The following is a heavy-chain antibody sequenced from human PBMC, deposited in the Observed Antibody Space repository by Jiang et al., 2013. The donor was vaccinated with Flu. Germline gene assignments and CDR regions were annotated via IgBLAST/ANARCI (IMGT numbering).Heavy chain of an antibody. CDR1: GYSFTTYS. D-gene: IGHD3-16*02. Sequence: QSGSELKKPGASVKISCKTSGYSFTTYSINWVRQAPGQGLEWMGWINPNTGGPIYAQGFTGRFVFSLDTSVGTAYLQINNLEAEDTAVYFCARRSPTDYWGQGTLVTVSS. CDR3: ARRSPTDY. CDR2: INPNTGGP. V-gene: IGHV7-4-1*02. J-gene: IGHJ4*02.